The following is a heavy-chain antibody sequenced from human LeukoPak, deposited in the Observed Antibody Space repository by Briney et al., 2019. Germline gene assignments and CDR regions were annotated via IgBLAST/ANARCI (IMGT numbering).Heavy chain of an antibody. CDR3: ARRPLQPYAFDI. D-gene: IGHD2-2*01. Sequence: SETLSLTCSVSGDSISDIIYYWGWIRQPPGKGLEWIGSIYYSGSTYYNPSLKSRVTIPVDTSKNQFSLKLSSVTAADTAVYYCARRPLQPYAFDIWGQGTMVTVSS. J-gene: IGHJ3*02. CDR1: GDSISDIIYY. CDR2: IYYSGST. V-gene: IGHV4-39*01.